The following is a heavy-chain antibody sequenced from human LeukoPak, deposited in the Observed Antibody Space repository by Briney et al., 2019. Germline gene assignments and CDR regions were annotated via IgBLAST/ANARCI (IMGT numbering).Heavy chain of an antibody. Sequence: KPSETLSLTCTVSGDSTSNYYWSWIRQSPGKGLEWIGYIYYSGSTIYNPSLKSRITISVDTSKNQFSLGLSSVTAADTAVYYCARGPTRYYFDCWGQGTLVTVSS. V-gene: IGHV4-59*01. CDR3: ARGPTRYYFDC. CDR2: IYYSGST. CDR1: GDSTSNYY. D-gene: IGHD4-17*01. J-gene: IGHJ4*02.